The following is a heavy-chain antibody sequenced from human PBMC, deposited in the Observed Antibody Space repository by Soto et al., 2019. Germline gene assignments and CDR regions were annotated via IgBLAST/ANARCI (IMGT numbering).Heavy chain of an antibody. D-gene: IGHD6-6*01. CDR2: IYYSGST. J-gene: IGHJ5*01. Sequence: PSETLSLTCIVSGGSISSSSYYWGCSRQPPGKRLEWIGSIYYSGSTYYNPSLNSRVTISGDTSKNQFSLKLSSVTSADTTVFSCPSHRARNWLEHWEQGTLLTVSS. V-gene: IGHV4-39*01. CDR3: PSHRARNWLEH. CDR1: GGSISSSSYY.